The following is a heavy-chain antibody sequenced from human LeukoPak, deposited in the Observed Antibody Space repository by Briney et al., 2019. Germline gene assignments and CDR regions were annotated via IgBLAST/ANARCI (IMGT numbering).Heavy chain of an antibody. D-gene: IGHD3-22*01. CDR1: GGSFSGYY. J-gene: IGHJ6*02. CDR3: ARDRRITMIVGIYYYYGMDV. V-gene: IGHV4-34*01. CDR2: INHSGST. Sequence: SETLSLTCAVYGGSFSGYYWSWIRQPPGKGLEWIGEINHSGSTNYNPSLKSRVTISVDTSKNQFSLKLSSVTAADTAVYYCARDRRITMIVGIYYYYGMDVWGQGTTVTVSS.